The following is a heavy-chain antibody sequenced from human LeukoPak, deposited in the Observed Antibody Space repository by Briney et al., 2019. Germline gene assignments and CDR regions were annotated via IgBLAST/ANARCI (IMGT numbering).Heavy chain of an antibody. CDR3: ARDKERKELFDY. J-gene: IGHJ4*02. CDR2: ISSSSSYI. V-gene: IGHV3-21*01. D-gene: IGHD1-26*01. Sequence: GGSLRLSRAASGFAFSSYSMNWVRQAPGKGLEWVSSISSSSSYIYYADSVKGRFTISRDNAKNSLYLQMNSLRAEDTAVYYCARDKERKELFDYWGQGTLVTVSS. CDR1: GFAFSSYS.